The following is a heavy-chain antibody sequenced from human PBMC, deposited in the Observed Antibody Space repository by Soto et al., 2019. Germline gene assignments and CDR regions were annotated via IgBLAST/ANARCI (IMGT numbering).Heavy chain of an antibody. Sequence: SETLSLTCTVSGVSVSSGSYYWSWIRQPPGKGLEWIGYIYYSGSTTYNPSLKSRVTLSVDTSKSQFSLRLNSVTAADTAVYYCATYPGVEVYALEYWGRGALVTVSS. D-gene: IGHD2-8*02. V-gene: IGHV4-61*01. CDR2: IYYSGST. CDR1: GVSVSSGSYY. J-gene: IGHJ4*02. CDR3: ATYPGVEVYALEY.